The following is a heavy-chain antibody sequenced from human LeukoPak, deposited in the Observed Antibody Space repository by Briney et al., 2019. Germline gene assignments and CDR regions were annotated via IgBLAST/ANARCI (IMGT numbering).Heavy chain of an antibody. CDR3: ARVTSGRVRFLEWSFDY. Sequence: ASVKISCKVSGYTFTDYYMHWVQQAPGKGLEWMGLVDPEDGETIYAEKFQGRVTITADTSTDTAYMELSSLRSEDTAVYYCARVTSGRVRFLEWSFDYWGQGTLVTVSS. D-gene: IGHD3-3*01. CDR2: VDPEDGET. V-gene: IGHV1-69-2*01. J-gene: IGHJ4*02. CDR1: GYTFTDYY.